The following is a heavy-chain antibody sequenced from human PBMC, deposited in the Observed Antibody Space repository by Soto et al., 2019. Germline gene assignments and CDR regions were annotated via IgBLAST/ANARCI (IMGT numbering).Heavy chain of an antibody. Sequence: PSETLSLTCTVSGGSISSSSYYWGWIRQPPGKGLEWIGSIYYSGSTYYNPSLKSRVTISVDTSKNQFSLKLSSVTAADTAVYYCARGYYYDSSGYLRDYYYGMDVWGQGTKVTVSS. CDR1: GGSISSSSYY. CDR3: ARGYYYDSSGYLRDYYYGMDV. CDR2: IYYSGST. J-gene: IGHJ6*02. V-gene: IGHV4-39*01. D-gene: IGHD3-22*01.